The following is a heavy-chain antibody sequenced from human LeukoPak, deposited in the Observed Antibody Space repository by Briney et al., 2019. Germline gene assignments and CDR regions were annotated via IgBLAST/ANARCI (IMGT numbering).Heavy chain of an antibody. J-gene: IGHJ6*03. Sequence: XGSLRLSCAASGFTFSSYWMSWVRQAPGKGLEWVANIKQDGSEKYYVDSVKGRFTISRDNAKNSLYLQMNSLRAEDTAVYYCARVGVATTVHYYYYMDVWGKGTTVTVSS. CDR2: IKQDGSEK. CDR3: ARVGVATTVHYYYYMDV. D-gene: IGHD4-11*01. CDR1: GFTFSSYW. V-gene: IGHV3-7*01.